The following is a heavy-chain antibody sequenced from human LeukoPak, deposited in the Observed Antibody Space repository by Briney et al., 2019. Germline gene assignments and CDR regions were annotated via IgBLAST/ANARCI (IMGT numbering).Heavy chain of an antibody. CDR1: GGSISSSSYY. CDR3: ARHPNLAVAGPGIFDY. J-gene: IGHJ4*02. CDR2: IYYSGST. Sequence: PSETLSLTCTVSGGSISSSSYYWGWIRQPPGKGLEWIGSIYYSGSTYYNPSLKSRVTISVDTSKNQFSLKLSSVTAADTAVYYCARHPNLAVAGPGIFDYWGQGTLVTVSS. D-gene: IGHD6-19*01. V-gene: IGHV4-39*01.